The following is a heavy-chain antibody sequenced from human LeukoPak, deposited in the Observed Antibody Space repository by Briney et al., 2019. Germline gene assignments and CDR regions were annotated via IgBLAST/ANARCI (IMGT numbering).Heavy chain of an antibody. Sequence: SETLSLTRAVYGGSFSGYYWSWIRQPPGNGLEWIGEINDSGTTNHNPSLTSRVTTSVDTSKNQFSLKLSSVTAADTAVYYCARLRHYDNYYYYGMDVWGQGTTVTVSS. CDR3: ARLRHYDNYYYYGMDV. CDR1: GGSFSGYY. V-gene: IGHV4-34*01. D-gene: IGHD3-9*01. CDR2: INDSGTT. J-gene: IGHJ6*02.